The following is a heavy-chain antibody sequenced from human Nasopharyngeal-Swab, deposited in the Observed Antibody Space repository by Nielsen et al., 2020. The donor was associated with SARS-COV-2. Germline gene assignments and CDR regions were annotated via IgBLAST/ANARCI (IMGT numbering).Heavy chain of an antibody. CDR2: ISDDGLIT. V-gene: IGHV3-74*01. J-gene: IGHJ5*02. D-gene: IGHD3-16*01. CDR1: GFAFRSHW. CDR3: TRGNLGIFASGNWLDP. Sequence: GESLKISCRASGFAFRSHWMDWVRPAPGKGQVWVSRISDDGLITNYPDSVKGRFTIFRDNTRKTLHLQMNSLTAEDTAMYFCTRGNLGIFASGNWLDPWGQGTLVTVSS.